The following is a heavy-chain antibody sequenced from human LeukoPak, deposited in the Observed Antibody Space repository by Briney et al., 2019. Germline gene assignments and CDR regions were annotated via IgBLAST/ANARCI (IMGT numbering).Heavy chain of an antibody. CDR1: GISVSSNY. D-gene: IGHD1-26*01. Sequence: GGSLRLSCAASGISVSSNYMSWVRQAPGKGLEWVSVIYSGGSTHYADSVRGRFTVSRDESKNTLYLQMNSLRAEDTGLYYCARERVPSGSYFDYWSQGTLVTVSS. CDR3: ARERVPSGSYFDY. V-gene: IGHV3-66*01. J-gene: IGHJ4*02. CDR2: IYSGGST.